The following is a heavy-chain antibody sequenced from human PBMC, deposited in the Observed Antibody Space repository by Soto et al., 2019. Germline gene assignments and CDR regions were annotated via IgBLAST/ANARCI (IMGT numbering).Heavy chain of an antibody. V-gene: IGHV1-3*01. Sequence: QVQLVQSGAEVKKPGASVKVSCKASGYTFTSYAMHWVRQAPGQRLEWMGWINAGNGNTKYSQKFQGRVTITRDTSASTAYMELSSLRSEDTAVYYCARSTPPWFRAVAGTTDFDLWGRGTLVTVSS. D-gene: IGHD6-19*01. J-gene: IGHJ2*01. CDR3: ARSTPPWFRAVAGTTDFDL. CDR1: GYTFTSYA. CDR2: INAGNGNT.